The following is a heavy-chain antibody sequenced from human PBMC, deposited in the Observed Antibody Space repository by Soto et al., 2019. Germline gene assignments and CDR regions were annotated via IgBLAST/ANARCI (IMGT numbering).Heavy chain of an antibody. CDR3: ATSPYSYDTSGYLDN. CDR2: IIPLFGTT. J-gene: IGHJ4*02. Sequence: QVQLVQSGAEVKKPGSSVTVSCRASGGTFSNYAINWVRQAPGQGLEWMAGIIPLFGTTNNAQKFQGRVTITADESTSTAYMELTSLRSEDTAVFYCATSPYSYDTSGYLDNWGQGTLVTVSS. D-gene: IGHD3-22*01. V-gene: IGHV1-69*12. CDR1: GGTFSNYA.